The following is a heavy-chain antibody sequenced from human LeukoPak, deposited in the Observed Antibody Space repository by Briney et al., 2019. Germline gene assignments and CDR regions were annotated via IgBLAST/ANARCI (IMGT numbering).Heavy chain of an antibody. V-gene: IGHV3-30*18. CDR3: AKERYTAFYYFDY. J-gene: IGHJ4*02. Sequence: GGSLRLSCAASGFTFSSYGMHWVRQAPGKGLEWVAVISYDGSNKYYADSVKGRFTISRDNSKNTLYLQMNSLRAEDTAVYYCAKERYTAFYYFDYWGQGTLVTVSS. CDR2: ISYDGSNK. D-gene: IGHD1-1*01. CDR1: GFTFSSYG.